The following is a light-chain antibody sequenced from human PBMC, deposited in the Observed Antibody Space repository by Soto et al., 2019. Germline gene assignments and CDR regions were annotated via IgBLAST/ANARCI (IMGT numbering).Light chain of an antibody. Sequence: QSALAQPASVSGSPGQSITISCSGTSSDIGSYDHVAWYQQFPGKSPKLIIYAVSDRPSGVSDRFSGSKSGNTASLTISGLQAEDEADYHCSSYSSGSTLYVFGTGTKVTVL. V-gene: IGLV2-14*03. J-gene: IGLJ1*01. CDR3: SSYSSGSTLYV. CDR2: AVS. CDR1: SSDIGSYDH.